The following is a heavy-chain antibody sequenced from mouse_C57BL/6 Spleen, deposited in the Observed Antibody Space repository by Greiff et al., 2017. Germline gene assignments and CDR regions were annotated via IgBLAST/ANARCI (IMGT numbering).Heavy chain of an antibody. Sequence: EVKLMESGGDLVKPGGSLKLSCAASGFTFSSYGMSWVRQTPDKRLEWVATISSGGSYTYYPDSVKGRFTISRDNAKNTLYLQMSSLKSEDTAMYYCAKGGDYGFDYWGQGTTLTVSS. CDR2: ISSGGSYT. CDR1: GFTFSSYG. D-gene: IGHD2-4*01. V-gene: IGHV5-6*01. CDR3: AKGGDYGFDY. J-gene: IGHJ2*01.